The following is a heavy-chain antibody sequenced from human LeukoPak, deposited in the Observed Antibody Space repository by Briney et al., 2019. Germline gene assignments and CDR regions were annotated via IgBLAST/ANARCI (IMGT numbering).Heavy chain of an antibody. CDR2: INPNSGGT. D-gene: IGHD4-17*01. J-gene: IGHJ4*02. CDR3: ARVRGVTTLGY. Sequence: ASVKVSGKASGYTFTGYYMHWVRQAPGQGLEWMGWINPNSGGTNYAQKFQGWVTMTRDTSISTAYMELSRLRSDDTAVYYCARVRGVTTLGYWGQGTLVTVSS. CDR1: GYTFTGYY. V-gene: IGHV1-2*04.